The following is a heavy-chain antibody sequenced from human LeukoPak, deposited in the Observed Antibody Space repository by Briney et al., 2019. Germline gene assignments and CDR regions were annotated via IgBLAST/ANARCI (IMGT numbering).Heavy chain of an antibody. J-gene: IGHJ5*02. D-gene: IGHD3-9*01. CDR3: ARDNRYFVWLSHNWFDP. CDR2: ISAYNGNT. V-gene: IGHV1-18*01. Sequence: ASVKVSCKASGYTFTSYGISWVRQAPGQGLEWMGWISAYNGNTNYAQKLQGRVTMTTDTSTSTAYMELRSLRSDDTAVYYCARDNRYFVWLSHNWFDPWGQGTLVTVPS. CDR1: GYTFTSYG.